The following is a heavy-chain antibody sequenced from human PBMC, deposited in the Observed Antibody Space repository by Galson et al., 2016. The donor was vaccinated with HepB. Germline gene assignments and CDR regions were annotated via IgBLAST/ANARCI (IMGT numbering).Heavy chain of an antibody. D-gene: IGHD3-10*01. V-gene: IGHV3-73*01. CDR2: IRDIGNSYAT. CDR1: GFTFSESG. J-gene: IGHJ5*02. Sequence: SLRLSCAASGFTFSESGIHWVRQASGKGLEWIGRIRDIGNSYATAYAASVEGRFTISRDDSKDTAYLRMNRLKTEDTAVYYCARFRPLTSHYGNTEQLEHWGQGTLVTVSS. CDR3: ARFRPLTSHYGNTEQLEH.